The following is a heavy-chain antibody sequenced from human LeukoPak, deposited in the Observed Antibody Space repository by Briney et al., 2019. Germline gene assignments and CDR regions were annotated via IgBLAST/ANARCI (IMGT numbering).Heavy chain of an antibody. CDR2: ISSSSSYI. D-gene: IGHD3-3*01. Sequence: GGSLRLSCTTSGFFFGAYAMSWFRQAPGKGLEWVSSISSSSSYIYYADSVKGRFTISRDNAKNSLYLQMNSLRAEDTAVYYCARDPYYDFWSGYGTYYYYMDVWGKGTTVTVSS. J-gene: IGHJ6*03. V-gene: IGHV3-21*01. CDR1: GFFFGAYA. CDR3: ARDPYYDFWSGYGTYYYYMDV.